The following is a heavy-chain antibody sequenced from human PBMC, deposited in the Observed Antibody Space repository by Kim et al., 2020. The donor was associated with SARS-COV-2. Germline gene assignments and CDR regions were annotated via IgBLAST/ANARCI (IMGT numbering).Heavy chain of an antibody. V-gene: IGHV1-69*13. J-gene: IGHJ5*02. CDR1: GGTFSSYA. D-gene: IGHD3-16*02. Sequence: SVKVSCKASGGTFSSYAISWVRQAPGQGLEWMGGIIPIFGTANYAQKFQGRVTMTADESTSTAYMELSSLRSEDTAVYYCARQGYDYVWGSYRYNWFDPWGQGTLVTVSS. CDR3: ARQGYDYVWGSYRYNWFDP. CDR2: IIPIFGTA.